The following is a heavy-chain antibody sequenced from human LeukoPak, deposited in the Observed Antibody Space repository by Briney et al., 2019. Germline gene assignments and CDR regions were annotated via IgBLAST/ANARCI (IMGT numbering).Heavy chain of an antibody. CDR2: IYSGGST. CDR1: GFTVSSNY. CDR3: ARGYSRAAFDI. V-gene: IGHV3-66*01. D-gene: IGHD2-15*01. Sequence: GGSLRLSCAASGFTVSSNYMSWVRQAPGKGLEWVSVIYSGGSTYYADSVKGRFTISRDNGKNSLLLQMNSLRAEDTALYYCARGYSRAAFDIWGQGTVVAVSS. J-gene: IGHJ3*02.